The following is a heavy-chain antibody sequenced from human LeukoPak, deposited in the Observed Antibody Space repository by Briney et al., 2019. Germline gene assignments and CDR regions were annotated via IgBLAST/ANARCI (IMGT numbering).Heavy chain of an antibody. CDR1: GGTFSSYA. CDR2: IIPILGIA. D-gene: IGHD3-9*01. CDR3: ARDGAGGGRYFEWLGLGLGV. Sequence: ASVKVSCKASGGTFSSYAISWVRQAPGQGLEWMGRIIPILGIANYAQKFQGRVTITADKSPSTAYMELSSLRSEDTAVYYCARDGAGGGRYFEWLGLGLGVWGQGTTVTVSS. J-gene: IGHJ6*02. V-gene: IGHV1-69*04.